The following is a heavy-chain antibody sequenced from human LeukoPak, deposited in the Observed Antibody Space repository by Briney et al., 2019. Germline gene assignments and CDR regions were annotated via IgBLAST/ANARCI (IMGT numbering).Heavy chain of an antibody. Sequence: GGSLRLSCAASGFTFSTYSMNWVRQAPGKGLEWVSSISSSSSHIYYADSVKGRFTMSRDNAKNSLYLQMNSLRADDTAVYYCARVLEAASFDYWGQGNLVTVSS. CDR3: ARVLEAASFDY. J-gene: IGHJ4*02. CDR1: GFTFSTYS. V-gene: IGHV3-21*01. CDR2: ISSSSSHI. D-gene: IGHD6-13*01.